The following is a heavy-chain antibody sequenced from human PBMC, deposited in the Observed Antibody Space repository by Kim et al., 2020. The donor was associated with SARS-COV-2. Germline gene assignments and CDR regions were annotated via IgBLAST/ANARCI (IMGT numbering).Heavy chain of an antibody. Sequence: GGSLRLSCAASGFTFDDYGMLWVRQAPGKGLEWVSLICRDGSSTYYADSVKGRFTISRDNTKKSLYLQMNSLRTEDTALYYCAKMVEGVYFYYYYIDVWG. CDR3: AKMVEGVYFYYYYIDV. V-gene: IGHV3-43*02. CDR1: GFTFDDYG. CDR2: ICRDGSST. J-gene: IGHJ6*03. D-gene: IGHD2-8*01.